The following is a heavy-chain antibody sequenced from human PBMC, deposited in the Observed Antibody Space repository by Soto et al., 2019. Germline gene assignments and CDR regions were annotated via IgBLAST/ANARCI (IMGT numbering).Heavy chain of an antibody. J-gene: IGHJ4*02. CDR3: ADLQGCSGGSCYS. D-gene: IGHD2-15*01. CDR2: IIPIFGTA. V-gene: IGHV1-69*06. Sequence: SVKVSCKASGGTFSSYAISWGRQSPGQGLEWMGGIIPIFGTANYAQKFQGRVTITADKSTSTACMELSSLRSEETAVYYCADLQGCSGGSCYSWGQGTLVTVSS. CDR1: GGTFSSYA.